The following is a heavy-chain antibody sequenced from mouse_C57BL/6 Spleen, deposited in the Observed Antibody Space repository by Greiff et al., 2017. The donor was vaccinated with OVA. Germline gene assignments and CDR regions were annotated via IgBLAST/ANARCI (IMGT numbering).Heavy chain of an antibody. Sequence: VKLMESGPGLVQPSQSLSITCTASGFSLTSYGVHWVRQSPGKGLEWLGVIWSGGSTDYNADFISRLSISKDNSKCQVFFKMNSLQADDTAMYYCARNSYYGSRDWYFDVWGTGTTVTVSS. CDR1: GFSLTSYG. V-gene: IGHV2-2*01. CDR3: ARNSYYGSRDWYFDV. J-gene: IGHJ1*03. D-gene: IGHD1-1*01. CDR2: IWSGGST.